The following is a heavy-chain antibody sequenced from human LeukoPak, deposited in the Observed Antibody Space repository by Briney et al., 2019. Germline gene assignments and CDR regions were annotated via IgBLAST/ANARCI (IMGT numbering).Heavy chain of an antibody. CDR1: GYTFTSYD. CDR3: ARRIAARRVHAFDI. V-gene: IGHV1-8*01. Sequence: GASVKVSCKASGYTFTSYDINWVRQATGQGLEWMGWMNPNSGNTGYPQKFQGRVTMTRNTSISTAYMELSSLRSEDTAVYYCARRIAARRVHAFDIWGQGTMVTVSS. J-gene: IGHJ3*02. CDR2: MNPNSGNT. D-gene: IGHD6-6*01.